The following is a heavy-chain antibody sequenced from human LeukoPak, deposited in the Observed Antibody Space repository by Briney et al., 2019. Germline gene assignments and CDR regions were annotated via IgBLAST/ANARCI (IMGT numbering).Heavy chain of an antibody. J-gene: IGHJ6*02. Sequence: GGSLRLSCAASGFTFNDYWIHWVRQVPGKGLVWVSRINNDGSSASYVDSVKGRFTISRDNAKNTLFLQMNSLRAEDTAVYYCARRGTGHGMDVWGQGTTVIVSS. D-gene: IGHD1-1*01. CDR1: GFTFNDYW. V-gene: IGHV3-74*01. CDR2: INNDGSSA. CDR3: ARRGTGHGMDV.